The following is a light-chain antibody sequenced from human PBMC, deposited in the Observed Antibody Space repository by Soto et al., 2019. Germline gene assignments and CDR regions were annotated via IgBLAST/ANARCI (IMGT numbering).Light chain of an antibody. CDR2: DVN. Sequence: QSALTQPPSASGSPGQSVAISCTGTASDIGGYTFVSWYQQHPVKAPKLFIYDVNQRPSGVPDRFSGSKSGNTASLTVSGLQVEDEADYYCSAHGGTNPYVFGTGTKLTVL. CDR3: SAHGGTNPYV. CDR1: ASDIGGYTF. J-gene: IGLJ1*01. V-gene: IGLV2-8*01.